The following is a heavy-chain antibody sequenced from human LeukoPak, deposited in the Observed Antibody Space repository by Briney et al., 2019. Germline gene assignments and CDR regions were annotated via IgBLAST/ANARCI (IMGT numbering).Heavy chain of an antibody. CDR2: VSDSSDV. CDR1: GFTFSTYT. Sequence: PGGSLRLSCAASGFTFSTYTMNWVRQAPGKGLGWVSTVSDSSDVHYSDSVKGRFTISRDNARNSLYLQMNSLRDEDTAVYYCARDGLHTAHFDYWGQGTLVTVSS. CDR3: ARDGLHTAHFDY. V-gene: IGHV3-48*02. J-gene: IGHJ4*02. D-gene: IGHD5-18*01.